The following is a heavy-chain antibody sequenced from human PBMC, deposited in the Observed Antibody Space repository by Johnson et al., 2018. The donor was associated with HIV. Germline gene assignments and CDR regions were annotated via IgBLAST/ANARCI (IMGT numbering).Heavy chain of an antibody. CDR3: AKEGPTGAFDI. J-gene: IGHJ3*02. Sequence: QVQLVESGGGVVQPGRSLRLSCAASGFTFSSYAMHWVRQAPGKGLEWVAVISYDGSNKYYADSVKGRFTISRDNSKNTLYLQMNSLRTEDTALYYCAKEGPTGAFDIWGQGTMVTVSS. CDR2: ISYDGSNK. D-gene: IGHD1-14*01. V-gene: IGHV3-30-3*01. CDR1: GFTFSSYA.